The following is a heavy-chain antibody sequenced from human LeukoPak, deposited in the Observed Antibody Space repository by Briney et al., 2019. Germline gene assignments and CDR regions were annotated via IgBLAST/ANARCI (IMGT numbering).Heavy chain of an antibody. CDR2: ISSSGSTI. J-gene: IGHJ4*02. Sequence: GGSLRLSCAASEFTFSSYEMSWVRQAPGKGLECVSYISSSGSTIYYADSVKGRFTISRDNSKSTLYLQMDSLRADDTAVYYCAKASGSPYYFDYWGQGTLVTVSS. D-gene: IGHD3-10*01. CDR1: EFTFSSYE. V-gene: IGHV3-48*03. CDR3: AKASGSPYYFDY.